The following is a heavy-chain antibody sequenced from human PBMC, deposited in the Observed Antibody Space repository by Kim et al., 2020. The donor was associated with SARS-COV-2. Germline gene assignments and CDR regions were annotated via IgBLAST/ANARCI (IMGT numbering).Heavy chain of an antibody. J-gene: IGHJ4*02. CDR1: GGSINGYY. D-gene: IGHD6-13*01. CDR2: VYSSGIT. V-gene: IGHV4-4*07. Sequence: SETLSLTCNVSGGSINGYYWSWIRQPAGKGLEWIGRVYSSGITNYNPSLKSRVTMSGDTSKNQISLRLSSVTAADTAVYYCARDLVEGSSWQGFEYWGQG. CDR3: ARDLVEGSSWQGFEY.